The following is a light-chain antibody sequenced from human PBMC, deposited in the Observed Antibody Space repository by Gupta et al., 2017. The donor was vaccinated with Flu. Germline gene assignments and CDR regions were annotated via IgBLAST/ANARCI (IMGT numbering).Light chain of an antibody. CDR3: FSNAGNFKVM. CDR2: EGT. Sequence: RRDGGDKNAVSGYQQYPGSAPKLVRYEGTKRPSGVTDRFSGSKSGNTASLTDSGLQADDEAVYYCFSNAGNFKVMFGGGTKLTVV. V-gene: IGLV2-8*01. CDR1: RRDGGDKNA. J-gene: IGLJ3*02.